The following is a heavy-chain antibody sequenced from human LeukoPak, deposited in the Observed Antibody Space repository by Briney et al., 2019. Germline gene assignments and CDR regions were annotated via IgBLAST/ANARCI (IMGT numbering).Heavy chain of an antibody. CDR1: GYTFTSYD. CDR2: MNPNSGNT. Sequence: GSVKVSCKASGYTFTSYDINWVRQATGQGLEWMGWMNPNSGNTGYAQKFQGRVTMTRNTSISTAYMELSSLRSEDAAVYYCARGCRKLLFNRNYYFDYWGQGTLVTVSS. J-gene: IGHJ4*02. CDR3: ARGCRKLLFNRNYYFDY. D-gene: IGHD3-10*01. V-gene: IGHV1-8*01.